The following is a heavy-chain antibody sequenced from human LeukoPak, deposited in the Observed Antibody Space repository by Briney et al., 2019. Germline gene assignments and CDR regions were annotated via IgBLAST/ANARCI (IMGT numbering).Heavy chain of an antibody. Sequence: SETLSLTCAVSGGSLSSGGYSWSWIRQPPGKGLEWIGYIYHSGSTYYNPSLKSRVTISVDRSKNQFSLELSSVTAADTAVYYCARGRPAASNAFDIWGQGTMVTVSS. V-gene: IGHV4-30-2*01. CDR2: IYHSGST. CDR1: GGSLSSGGYS. J-gene: IGHJ3*02. D-gene: IGHD2-2*01. CDR3: ARGRPAASNAFDI.